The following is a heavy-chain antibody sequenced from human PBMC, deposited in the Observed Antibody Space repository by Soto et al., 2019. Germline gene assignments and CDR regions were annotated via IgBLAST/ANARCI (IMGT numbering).Heavy chain of an antibody. V-gene: IGHV4-59*01. CDR3: ARDGYGSRFSTKYYYYYYMDV. D-gene: IGHD3-10*01. J-gene: IGHJ6*03. CDR1: GGSISSYY. CDR2: IYYSGST. Sequence: SETLSLTCTVSGGSISSYYWSWIRQPPGKGPEWIGYIYYSGSTNYNPSLKSRVTISVDTSKNQFSLKLSSVTAADTAVYYCARDGYGSRFSTKYYYYYYMDVWGKGTTVTVSS.